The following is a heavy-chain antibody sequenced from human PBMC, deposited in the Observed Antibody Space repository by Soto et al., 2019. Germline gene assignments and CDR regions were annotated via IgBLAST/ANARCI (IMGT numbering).Heavy chain of an antibody. Sequence: SETLSLTCTVSGGSISSSSYYWGWIRQPPGKELEWIGSIFYSGSTYYNPSLKSRVTISVDTSKNQFYLKLSSVTAADTAVYHFARHLTYCSAGSCYSDFPYYGMDVWGQGTTVT. V-gene: IGHV4-39*01. J-gene: IGHJ6*02. D-gene: IGHD2-15*01. CDR2: IFYSGST. CDR3: ARHLTYCSAGSCYSDFPYYGMDV. CDR1: GGSISSSSYY.